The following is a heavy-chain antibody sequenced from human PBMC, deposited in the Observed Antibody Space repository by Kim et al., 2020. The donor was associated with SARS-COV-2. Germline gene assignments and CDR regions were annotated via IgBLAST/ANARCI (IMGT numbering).Heavy chain of an antibody. CDR2: INGDGRST. J-gene: IGHJ4*02. D-gene: IGHD3-10*01. CDR1: GFTFSRYW. CDR3: ARVGSGSLDY. V-gene: IGHV3-74*01. Sequence: GGSLRLSCAASGFTFSRYWMHWVRQAPGKGLVWVSHINGDGRSTSYADSVKGRVTISRDNAKNTLYLQMNSLRAEDTAVYYCARVGSGSLDYWGQGTLVT.